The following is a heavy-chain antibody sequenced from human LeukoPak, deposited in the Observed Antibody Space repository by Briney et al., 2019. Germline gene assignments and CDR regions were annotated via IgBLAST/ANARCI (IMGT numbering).Heavy chain of an antibody. D-gene: IGHD6-19*01. Sequence: SETLSLTCAVYGGSFSGYYWSWIRQPPGKGLEWIGEINHSGSTNYNPSLKSRVTISVDTSKNQFSLKLSSVTAADTAVHYCARGGIAVAWYGSYWGQGTLVTVSS. V-gene: IGHV4-34*01. CDR3: ARGGIAVAWYGSY. CDR1: GGSFSGYY. CDR2: INHSGST. J-gene: IGHJ4*02.